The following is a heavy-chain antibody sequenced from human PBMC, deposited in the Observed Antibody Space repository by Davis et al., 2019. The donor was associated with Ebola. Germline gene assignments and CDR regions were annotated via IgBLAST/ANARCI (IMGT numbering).Heavy chain of an antibody. CDR3: ARGKVGATSG. V-gene: IGHV4-59*02. J-gene: IGHJ1*01. D-gene: IGHD1-26*01. CDR2: IYNSGST. Sequence: MPSETLSLTCAVYGGSVSSFYWSWIRQPPGKGLEWIGYIYNSGSTNYNPSLKSRVTISADTSKNQFSLKLSSVAAADTAVYYCARGKVGATSGWGRGTLVTVSS. CDR1: GGSVSSFY.